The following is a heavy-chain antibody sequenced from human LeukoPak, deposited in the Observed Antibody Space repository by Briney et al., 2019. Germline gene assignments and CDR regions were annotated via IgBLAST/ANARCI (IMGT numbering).Heavy chain of an antibody. CDR3: ARSVTAFCSGGNCYSGVFDF. CDR2: ISAYNGNT. Sequence: ASVKVSCKTSGYIFTTYDINWVRQAPGQGLEWMGWISAYNGNTNYAQKLQGRVTMTTDTSTSTAYMEPRSLRSDDTAMYYCARSVTAFCSGGNCYSGVFDFWGQGTLVTVSS. J-gene: IGHJ4*02. D-gene: IGHD2-15*01. CDR1: GYIFTTYD. V-gene: IGHV1-18*04.